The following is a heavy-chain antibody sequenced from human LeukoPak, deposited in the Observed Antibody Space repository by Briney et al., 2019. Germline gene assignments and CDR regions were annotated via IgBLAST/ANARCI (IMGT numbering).Heavy chain of an antibody. CDR1: EFTFSAFW. CDR2: ISSSSSYI. D-gene: IGHD1-26*01. CDR3: AREEGELLFDY. J-gene: IGHJ4*02. V-gene: IGHV3-21*01. Sequence: PGGSLRLSCAASEFTFSAFWMSWVRQAPGKGLEWVSSISSSSSYIYYADSVKGRFTISRDNAKNSLYLQMNSLRAEDTAVYYCAREEGELLFDYWGQGTLVTVSS.